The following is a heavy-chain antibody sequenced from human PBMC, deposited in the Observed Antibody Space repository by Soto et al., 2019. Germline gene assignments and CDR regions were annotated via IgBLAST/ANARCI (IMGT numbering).Heavy chain of an antibody. J-gene: IGHJ2*01. CDR1: GGSISSSSYY. CDR3: ARPGYCSGGSCYSGWYFDL. Sequence: QLQLQESGPVLVKPSETLSLTCTVSGGSISSSSYYWGWIRQPPGKGLEWIGSIYYSGSTYYNPSLKSRVTLSVDTSKNQFSHKLSSVTAADTAVYYCARPGYCSGGSCYSGWYFDLWGRGTLVTVSS. D-gene: IGHD2-15*01. V-gene: IGHV4-39*01. CDR2: IYYSGST.